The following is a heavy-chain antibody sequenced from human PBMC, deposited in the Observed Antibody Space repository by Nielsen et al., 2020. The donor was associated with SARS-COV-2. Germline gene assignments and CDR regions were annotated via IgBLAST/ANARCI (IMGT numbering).Heavy chain of an antibody. CDR3: ARDTTDYYGSGSSVFDY. D-gene: IGHD3-10*01. Sequence: ASVKVSCKASGYTFTSYGISWVRQAPGQGLEWMGWISAYNGNTNYAQKLQGRVTMTTDTSTSTAYMELRSLRSDDTAVYYCARDTTDYYGSGSSVFDYWGQGTLVTVSS. V-gene: IGHV1-18*04. J-gene: IGHJ4*02. CDR1: GYTFTSYG. CDR2: ISAYNGNT.